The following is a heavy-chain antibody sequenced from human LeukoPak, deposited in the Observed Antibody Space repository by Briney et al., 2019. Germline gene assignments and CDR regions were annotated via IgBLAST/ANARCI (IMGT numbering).Heavy chain of an antibody. Sequence: SGGSLRLSCATSGLTLRYYQMNWVRQAPGKGLEWVSYINVVNGAIYYADSVKGRFTISGDIATNSVYLQMNSLRAEDTALYYCVRDGNRGYDMDVWGQGTAVTVSS. CDR1: GLTLRYYQ. D-gene: IGHD3-10*01. CDR2: INVVNGAI. V-gene: IGHV3-48*01. J-gene: IGHJ6*02. CDR3: VRDGNRGYDMDV.